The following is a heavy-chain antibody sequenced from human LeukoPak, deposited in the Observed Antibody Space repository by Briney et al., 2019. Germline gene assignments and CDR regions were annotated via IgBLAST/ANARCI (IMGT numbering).Heavy chain of an antibody. CDR3: ARVKDDYVWGSYRHHDAFDI. D-gene: IGHD3-16*02. CDR2: INPNSGGT. Sequence: ASVKVSCKASGYTFTSYGISWVRQAPGQGLEWMGWINPNSGGTNYAQKFQGWVTMTRDTSISTAYMELSRLRSDDTAVYYCARVKDDYVWGSYRHHDAFDIWGQGTMVTVSS. J-gene: IGHJ3*02. V-gene: IGHV1-2*04. CDR1: GYTFTSYG.